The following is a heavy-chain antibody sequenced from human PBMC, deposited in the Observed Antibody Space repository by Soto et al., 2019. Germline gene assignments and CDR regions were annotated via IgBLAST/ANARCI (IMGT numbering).Heavy chain of an antibody. CDR2: ISGSGGST. CDR1: GFTFSSYA. Sequence: GGSLRLSCAASGFTFSSYAMSWVRQAPGKGLEWVSAISGSGGSTYYADSVKGRFTISRDNSKNTLYLQMNSLRAEDTAVYYCAKGLGYCSSTSCRPSTFDYWGQGTLVNVS. CDR3: AKGLGYCSSTSCRPSTFDY. J-gene: IGHJ4*02. D-gene: IGHD2-2*01. V-gene: IGHV3-23*01.